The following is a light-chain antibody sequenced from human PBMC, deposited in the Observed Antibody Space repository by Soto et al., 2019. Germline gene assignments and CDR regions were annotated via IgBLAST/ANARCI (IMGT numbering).Light chain of an antibody. CDR2: DAS. Sequence: EIVLTQSPATLSLSPGERATLSCRASQSVSSYLVWYQQKPGQAPRLLIYDASNRATGIPARFSGSGPGTDFTLTISSLEPEDFAVYYCQQRSNWPPLTFGGGTKVDIK. CDR1: QSVSSY. J-gene: IGKJ4*01. V-gene: IGKV3-11*01. CDR3: QQRSNWPPLT.